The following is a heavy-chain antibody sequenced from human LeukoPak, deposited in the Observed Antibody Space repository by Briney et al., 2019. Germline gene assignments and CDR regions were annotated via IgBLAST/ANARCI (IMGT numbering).Heavy chain of an antibody. D-gene: IGHD3-3*01. CDR3: ARRHHDFWSSYSYYGMDV. CDR1: GYSFTSYW. J-gene: IGHJ6*02. Sequence: GESLKISSKGSGYSFTSYWIAWVRQMPGKGLEWMGIISPGDFDTTYSPSFQGQVTISADKSISTAYLQWSSMKASDTAIYYCARRHHDFWSSYSYYGMDVWGQGTTVTVSS. CDR2: ISPGDFDT. V-gene: IGHV5-51*01.